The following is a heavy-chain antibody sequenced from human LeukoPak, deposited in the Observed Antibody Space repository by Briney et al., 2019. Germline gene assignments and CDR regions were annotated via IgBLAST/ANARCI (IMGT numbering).Heavy chain of an antibody. D-gene: IGHD4-17*01. Sequence: GASVKVSCKVSGYTLTELSMHWVRQAPGQGLEWMGRISPNNGGTNYAQKFQGRVTMTRDTSISTAYMELSRLRSDDTAVYYCARSKGYGDYGGYDYWGQGTLVTVSS. J-gene: IGHJ4*02. CDR2: ISPNNGGT. V-gene: IGHV1-2*06. CDR1: GYTLTELS. CDR3: ARSKGYGDYGGYDY.